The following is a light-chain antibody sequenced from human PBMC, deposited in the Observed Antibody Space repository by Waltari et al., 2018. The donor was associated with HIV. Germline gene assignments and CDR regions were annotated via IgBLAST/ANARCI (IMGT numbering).Light chain of an antibody. V-gene: IGKV3-15*01. CDR2: GAA. Sequence: DIVMTQSPAILSVSPGERVTLSSRASQGVGSNLAWYQQKVGQAPRLLIYGAATRAAEIPFRFSGSGSGTDFTLTIDSLQSEDFATYYCQQYKIRPRGNTFGQGTKLQIK. CDR1: QGVGSN. CDR3: QQYKIRPRGNT. J-gene: IGKJ2*01.